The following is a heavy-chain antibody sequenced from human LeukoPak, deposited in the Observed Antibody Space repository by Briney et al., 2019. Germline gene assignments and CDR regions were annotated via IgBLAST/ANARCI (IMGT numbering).Heavy chain of an antibody. J-gene: IGHJ3*02. CDR2: ISSSSSTI. V-gene: IGHV3-48*01. CDR3: ARGPIDVWGSYRRDAFDI. CDR1: GFTFSSYS. Sequence: PGGSLRLSCAASGFTFSSYSMNWVRQAPGKGLEWVSYISSSSSTIYYADSVKGRFTISRDNAKNSLYLQMNSLRAEDTAVYYCARGPIDVWGSYRRDAFDIWGQGTMVTVSS. D-gene: IGHD3-16*02.